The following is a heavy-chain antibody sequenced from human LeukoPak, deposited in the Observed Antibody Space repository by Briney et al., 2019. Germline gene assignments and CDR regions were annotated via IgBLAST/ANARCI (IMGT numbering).Heavy chain of an antibody. CDR3: ARDLDYGGTTGFD. Sequence: SQTLSLTCTVSGGSISSGSYYWSWIRQHAGMGLEWIGRIYTSGSTNYNPSLKSRVTISVDTSKNQFSLKLSSVTAADTAVYYCARDLDYGGTTGFDWGQGTLVTVSS. CDR1: GGSISSGSYY. CDR2: IYTSGST. J-gene: IGHJ4*02. D-gene: IGHD4-23*01. V-gene: IGHV4-61*02.